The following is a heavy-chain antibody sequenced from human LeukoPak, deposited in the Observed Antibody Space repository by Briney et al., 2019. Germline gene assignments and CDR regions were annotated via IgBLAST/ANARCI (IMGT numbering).Heavy chain of an antibody. V-gene: IGHV3-7*01. Sequence: QPGGSLRLSCAASGFTFSSYGMSWVRQAPGKGLEWVSNIKEDGGEKYYVDSVKGRFTISRDNAKNSLYLQMNSLSAEDTAVYYCARVNEDTAMVGYYYYYMDVWGKGTTVTVSS. CDR3: ARVNEDTAMVGYYYYYMDV. D-gene: IGHD5-18*01. CDR1: GFTFSSYG. CDR2: IKEDGGEK. J-gene: IGHJ6*03.